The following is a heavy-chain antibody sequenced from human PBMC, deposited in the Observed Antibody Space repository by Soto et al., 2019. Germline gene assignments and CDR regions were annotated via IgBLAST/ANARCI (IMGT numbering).Heavy chain of an antibody. CDR2: IYYSGST. J-gene: IGHJ5*02. D-gene: IGHD6-19*01. CDR3: ARPYSSGWSGWFDP. Sequence: SLTRTVYSGSINISSYYWGWIRQPPGKGLEWIGSIYYSGSTYYNPSLKSRVTISVDTSKNQFSLKLSSVTAADTAVYYCARPYSSGWSGWFDPWGQGTLVTVSS. V-gene: IGHV4-39*01. CDR1: SGSINISSYY.